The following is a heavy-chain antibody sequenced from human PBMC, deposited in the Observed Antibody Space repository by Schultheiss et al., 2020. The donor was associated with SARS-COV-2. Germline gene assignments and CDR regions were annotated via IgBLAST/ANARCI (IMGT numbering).Heavy chain of an antibody. Sequence: SETLSLTCAVYGGSFSGYYWSWIRQPPGKGLEWIGEINHSGSTNYNPSLKSRVTISVDTSKNQFSLKLSSVTAADTAVYYCARGQWYSSGWYAFKYWGQGTLVTVSS. J-gene: IGHJ4*02. D-gene: IGHD6-19*01. CDR3: ARGQWYSSGWYAFKY. CDR2: INHSGST. V-gene: IGHV4-34*01. CDR1: GGSFSGYY.